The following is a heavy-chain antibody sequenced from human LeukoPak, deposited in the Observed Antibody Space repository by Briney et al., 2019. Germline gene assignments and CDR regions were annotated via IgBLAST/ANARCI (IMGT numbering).Heavy chain of an antibody. CDR2: IKSKTHGGTT. Sequence: LGGSLRRSCASSGFSFKNVWMSWVRQAPGKGLEWVGRIKSKTHGGTTDYAAAVKGRFTISRDDSKSTLYLQMNSLKTEDTALYYCTTWNYDILTGYSIWGQGTLVTVSS. CDR3: TTWNYDILTGYSI. V-gene: IGHV3-15*01. CDR1: GFSFKNVW. J-gene: IGHJ4*02. D-gene: IGHD3-9*01.